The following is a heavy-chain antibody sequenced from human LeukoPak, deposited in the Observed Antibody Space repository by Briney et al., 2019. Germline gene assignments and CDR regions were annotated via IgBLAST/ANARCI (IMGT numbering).Heavy chain of an antibody. V-gene: IGHV4-39*01. D-gene: IGHD5-24*01. CDR3: ARGRRDGYNLEYFDK. J-gene: IGHJ4*02. CDR1: GGSITSSSYY. Sequence: PLETLSLTCTVSGGSITSSSYYWGWIRQPPGKGLQWIGSFYYSGSTYYNPSLKSRVTIYVDTSKNQFSLKLSSVTAADTAVYYCARGRRDGYNLEYFDKWGQGTLVTVSS. CDR2: FYYSGST.